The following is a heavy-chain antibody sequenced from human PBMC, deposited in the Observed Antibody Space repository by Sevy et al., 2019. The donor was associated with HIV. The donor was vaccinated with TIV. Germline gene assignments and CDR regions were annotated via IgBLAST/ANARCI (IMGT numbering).Heavy chain of an antibody. CDR2: MRSKAFAGTT. V-gene: IGHV3-49*04. J-gene: IGHJ4*02. CDR1: GFTLGDYA. CDR3: IRSRLLGYTAMVPDY. Sequence: GGSLRLSCTTSGFTLGDYAMSWVRQAPGKGLEWVGFMRSKAFAGTTEYAASVKGRFTTSTDDSKASAHLQMNSLRTEETGVYYCIRSRLLGYTAMVPDYWGQGTLVTVSS. D-gene: IGHD5-18*01.